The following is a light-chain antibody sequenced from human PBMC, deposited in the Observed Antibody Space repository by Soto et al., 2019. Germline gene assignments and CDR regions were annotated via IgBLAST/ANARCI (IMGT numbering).Light chain of an antibody. V-gene: IGKV3-11*01. CDR1: QSVGTN. CDR3: QQRSNWPRT. CDR2: GAS. Sequence: TQSPATLAVSPGGRVTLSCRASQSVGTNLAWYQQKPGQAPRLLIYGASSRATGIPDRFSGSGSGTDFTLTISSLEPEDFAVYYCQQRSNWPRTFGQGTRLEIK. J-gene: IGKJ5*01.